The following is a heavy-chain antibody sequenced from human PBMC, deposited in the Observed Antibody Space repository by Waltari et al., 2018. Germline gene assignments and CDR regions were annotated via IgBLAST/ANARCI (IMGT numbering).Heavy chain of an antibody. Sequence: QVQLQESGPGLVKPSETLSLTCPVSGGSISSYYWSWIRQPPRKGLEWIGYIYYSGSTNYNPSLKSRVTISVDTSKNQFSLKLSSVTAADTAVYYCARVQRQAYYYDSSGYYSVAFDIWGQGTMVTVSS. J-gene: IGHJ3*02. D-gene: IGHD3-22*01. CDR3: ARVQRQAYYYDSSGYYSVAFDI. CDR1: GGSISSYY. V-gene: IGHV4-59*01. CDR2: IYYSGST.